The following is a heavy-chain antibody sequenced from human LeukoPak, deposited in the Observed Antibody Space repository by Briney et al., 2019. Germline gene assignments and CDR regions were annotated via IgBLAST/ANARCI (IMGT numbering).Heavy chain of an antibody. V-gene: IGHV1-69*13. CDR1: GGTFSSYA. CDR3: ARSLAYKLGYCSSTSCPWYFDY. D-gene: IGHD2-2*01. J-gene: IGHJ4*02. Sequence: SVKVSCKASGGTFSSYAISWVRQAPGQGLEWMGGIIPIFGRANYAQKFQGRVTITADESTSTAYMELSSLRSEDTAVYYCARSLAYKLGYCSSTSCPWYFDYWGQGTLVTASS. CDR2: IIPIFGRA.